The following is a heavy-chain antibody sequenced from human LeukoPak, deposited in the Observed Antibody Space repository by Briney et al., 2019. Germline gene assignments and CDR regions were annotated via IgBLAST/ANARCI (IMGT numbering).Heavy chain of an antibody. CDR1: GFTFSSYW. Sequence: GGSLRLSCTGSGFTFSSYWMSWVRQAPGKGPEWVANIKQDGREKHYVDSVKGRFTIPRDNAKSSLYLQMNSLRAEDTGVYYCTRDEAAATNWGQGTLVTVSS. CDR2: IKQDGREK. J-gene: IGHJ4*02. V-gene: IGHV3-7*01. CDR3: TRDEAAATN. D-gene: IGHD6-13*01.